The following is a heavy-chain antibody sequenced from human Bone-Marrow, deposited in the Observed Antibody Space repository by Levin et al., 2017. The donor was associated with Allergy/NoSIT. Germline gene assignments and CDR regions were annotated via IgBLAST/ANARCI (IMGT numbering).Heavy chain of an antibody. CDR2: ISHSGST. CDR3: ARGYGSVPIIFDN. V-gene: IGHV4-30-2*01. J-gene: IGHJ4*02. Sequence: SETLSLTCTVSGGSISYGGYSWGWIRQPPGKGLEWIGHISHSGSTYYNPSLKSRVTLSVDRSKNQFSLRLKSVTAADTAVYFCARGYGSVPIIFDNWGQGTLVTVYS. CDR1: GGSISYGGYS. D-gene: IGHD3-10*01.